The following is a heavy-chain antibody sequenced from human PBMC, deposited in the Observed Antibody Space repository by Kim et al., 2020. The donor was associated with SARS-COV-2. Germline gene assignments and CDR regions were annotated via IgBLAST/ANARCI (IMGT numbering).Heavy chain of an antibody. CDR2: TYYRSKWYN. D-gene: IGHD2-2*02. J-gene: IGHJ6*02. V-gene: IGHV6-1*01. Sequence: SQTLSLTYAISGDSVSSNSAAWNWIRQSPSRGLEWLGRTYYRSKWYNDYAVSVKSRITINPDTSKNQFSLQLNSVTPEDTAVYYCARDRGVYCSSTSCYSSLLYGMDVCGQGTTVTVSS. CDR3: ARDRGVYCSSTSCYSSLLYGMDV. CDR1: GDSVSSNSAA.